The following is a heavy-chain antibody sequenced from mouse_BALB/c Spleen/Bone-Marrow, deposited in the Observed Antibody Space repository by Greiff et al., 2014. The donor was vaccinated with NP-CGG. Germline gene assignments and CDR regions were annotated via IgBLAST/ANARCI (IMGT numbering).Heavy chain of an antibody. J-gene: IGHJ4*01. Sequence: VQLQQSGAELVKPGASVKLSCKASGYTFTGYWMHWVKQRPGQGLEWIGVINPSNGRTNYNEKFKSMAILTVDKSSSTAYMQLCSLTCEHTAVFYCARLIYGSSYIVDFWGQGTSVTVSS. CDR1: GYTFTGYW. CDR2: INPSNGRT. D-gene: IGHD1-1*01. V-gene: IGHV1S81*02. CDR3: ARLIYGSSYIVDF.